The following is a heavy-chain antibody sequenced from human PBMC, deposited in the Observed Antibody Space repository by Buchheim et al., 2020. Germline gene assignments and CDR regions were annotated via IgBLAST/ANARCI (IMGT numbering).Heavy chain of an antibody. CDR1: GGSFSGYY. D-gene: IGHD3-3*01. V-gene: IGHV4-34*01. CDR2: INHSGST. Sequence: QVQLQQWGAGLLKPSETLSLTCAVYGGSFSGYYWSWIRQPPGKGLEWIGEINHSGSTNYNPSLKSRVTISVDTSKNQFSLKLSSVTAADTAVYYCARIVRIYDFWSGYPYITYFDYWGQGTL. CDR3: ARIVRIYDFWSGYPYITYFDY. J-gene: IGHJ4*02.